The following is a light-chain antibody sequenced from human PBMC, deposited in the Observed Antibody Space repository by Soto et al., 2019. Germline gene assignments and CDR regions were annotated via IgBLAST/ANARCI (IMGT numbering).Light chain of an antibody. CDR3: SSYAGSNNFV. J-gene: IGLJ1*01. CDR1: SSDVGGYNY. V-gene: IGLV2-8*01. CDR2: EVS. Sequence: QSVLTQPPSASRSPGQSVTISCTGTSSDVGGYNYVSWYQQHPGKAPKLMIYEVSERPSGVPDRFSCSKSSNTASLTVSGLQAEDEADYDCSSYAGSNNFVFGTGTKVTVL.